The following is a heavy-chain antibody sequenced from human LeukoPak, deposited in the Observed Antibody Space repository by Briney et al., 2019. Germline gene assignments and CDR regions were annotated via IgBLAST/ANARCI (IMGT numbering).Heavy chain of an antibody. Sequence: SETLSLTCTVSGGSISSYYWSWIRQPAGKGLEWIGRFYISGSTNYNPSLKSRVTMSVDTSKNQFSLRLNSVTAADTAVYYCARDPRSSGYCSGGSCSDWFDPWGQGTLVTVSS. V-gene: IGHV4-4*07. CDR2: FYISGST. CDR1: GGSISSYY. CDR3: ARDPRSSGYCSGGSCSDWFDP. J-gene: IGHJ5*02. D-gene: IGHD2-15*01.